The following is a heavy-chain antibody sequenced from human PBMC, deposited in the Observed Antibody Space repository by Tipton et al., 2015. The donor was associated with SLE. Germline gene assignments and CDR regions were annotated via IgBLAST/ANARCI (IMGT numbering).Heavy chain of an antibody. J-gene: IGHJ4*02. D-gene: IGHD3-9*01. V-gene: IGHV4-61*02. CDR2: IYPSVST. Sequence: TLSLTCSVSGDSISTGNYYWSWIRQPAGKGLEWIGRIYPSVSTNYNPSLKSQVTMSIDTSKNQFSLKLSSVAAADTAVYYCARVLARYDILTGYSFPLDYWGLGTLVTVSS. CDR3: ARVLARYDILTGYSFPLDY. CDR1: GDSISTGNYY.